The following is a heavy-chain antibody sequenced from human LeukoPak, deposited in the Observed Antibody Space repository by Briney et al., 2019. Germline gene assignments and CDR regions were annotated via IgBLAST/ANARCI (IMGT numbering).Heavy chain of an antibody. D-gene: IGHD3-16*01. J-gene: IGHJ1*01. CDR1: GFTFSSYE. V-gene: IGHV3-48*03. CDR3: ARGIYDTDSLGLYFDH. Sequence: GGSLRLSCAASGFTFSSYEMNWVRQAPGKGLEWVSYISSSGSTIYYADSVKGRFTISRDNAKYSLYLQMNSLRAEDMAVYYCARGIYDTDSLGLYFDHWGQGTLVTVSS. CDR2: ISSSGSTI.